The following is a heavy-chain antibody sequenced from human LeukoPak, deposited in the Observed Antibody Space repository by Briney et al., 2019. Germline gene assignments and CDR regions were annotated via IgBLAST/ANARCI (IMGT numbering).Heavy chain of an antibody. D-gene: IGHD6-6*01. Sequence: GGSLRLSCAASGLTFSDYNMNWVRQSPEKGLEWVSSITSGTTYIYYADSVRGRFTLSRDNAKNSLYLQMNSLRAEDTAVYYCARWPYSSSYYFDYWGQGTLVTVSS. CDR3: ARWPYSSSYYFDY. J-gene: IGHJ4*02. V-gene: IGHV3-21*01. CDR2: ITSGTTYI. CDR1: GLTFSDYN.